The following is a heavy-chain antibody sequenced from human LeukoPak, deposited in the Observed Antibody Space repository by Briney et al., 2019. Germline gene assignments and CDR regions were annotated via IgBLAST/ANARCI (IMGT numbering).Heavy chain of an antibody. CDR3: ARQYYDFWSGYPSYFDY. Sequence: SVKVSCKASGGTFSSYAISWVRQAPGQGLEWMGRIIPIFGTANYAQKFQGRVTITTDESTSTAYMELSSLRSEDTAVYYCARQYYDFWSGYPSYFDYWGQGTLVTVSS. V-gene: IGHV1-69*05. CDR2: IIPIFGTA. D-gene: IGHD3-3*01. J-gene: IGHJ4*02. CDR1: GGTFSSYA.